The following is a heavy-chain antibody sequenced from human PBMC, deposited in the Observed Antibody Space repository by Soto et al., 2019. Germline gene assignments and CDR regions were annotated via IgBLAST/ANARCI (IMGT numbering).Heavy chain of an antibody. D-gene: IGHD3-10*01. V-gene: IGHV1-18*01. Sequence: ASVEVSCKASGYTFTTYCISWVRQAPGQGLEWMGWISAYNGNTNYAQNLQGRVTMTTDTSTSTAYMELRSLRSDDTAVYYCARFYASGSYPYDYWGQGTLVTVSS. J-gene: IGHJ4*02. CDR1: GYTFTTYC. CDR2: ISAYNGNT. CDR3: ARFYASGSYPYDY.